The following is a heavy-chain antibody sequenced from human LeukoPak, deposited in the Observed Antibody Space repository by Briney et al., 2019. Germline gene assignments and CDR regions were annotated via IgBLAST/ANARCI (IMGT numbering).Heavy chain of an antibody. V-gene: IGHV1-69*05. CDR2: IIPIFGTA. J-gene: IGHJ3*02. CDR1: GGTFSSYA. CDR3: AGVFGSPLAYAFDI. Sequence: SVKVSCKASGGTFSSYAISWVRQAPGQGLEWMGRIIPIFGTANYAQKFQGRVTITTDESTSTAYMELSSLRSEGTAVYYCAGVFGSPLAYAFDIWGQGTMVTVSS. D-gene: IGHD3-10*01.